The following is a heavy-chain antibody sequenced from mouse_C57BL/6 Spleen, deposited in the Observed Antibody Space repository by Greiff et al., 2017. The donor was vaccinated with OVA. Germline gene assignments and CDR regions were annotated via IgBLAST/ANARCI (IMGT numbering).Heavy chain of an antibody. D-gene: IGHD3-1*01. J-gene: IGHJ2*01. V-gene: IGHV5-17*01. CDR2: ISSGSSTI. CDR3: AREGLTPHFDY. CDR1: GFTFSDYG. Sequence: EVKLVESGGGLVKPGGSLKLSCAASGFTFSDYGMHWVRQATEKGLEWVAYISSGSSTIYYADTVKGRFTISRDNAKNTLFLQMTSLRSEDTAMYYCAREGLTPHFDYWGQGTTLTVSS.